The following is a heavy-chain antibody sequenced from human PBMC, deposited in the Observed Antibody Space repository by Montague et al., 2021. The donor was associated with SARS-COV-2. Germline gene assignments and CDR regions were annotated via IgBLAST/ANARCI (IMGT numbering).Heavy chain of an antibody. J-gene: IGHJ6*02. V-gene: IGHV3-30*04. CDR1: GFTFSSYA. CDR3: ARDLESTGYFDPYYYYGMDV. Sequence: LSLSLSASGFTFSSYALHWVRQAPGKGLEWVADISHEGSYKYYADSVKGRFTISRDNSKNTLYLDMNSLRAEDTALYYCARDLESTGYFDPYYYYGMDVWGQGTTVTVSS. CDR2: ISHEGSYK. D-gene: IGHD3-9*01.